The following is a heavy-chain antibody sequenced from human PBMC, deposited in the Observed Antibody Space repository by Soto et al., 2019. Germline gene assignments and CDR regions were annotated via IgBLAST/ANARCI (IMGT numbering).Heavy chain of an antibody. CDR1: GYTFTSYY. D-gene: IGHD3-16*02. Sequence: VASVKVSCKASGYTFTSYYMHWVRQAPGQGLEWMGIINPSGGSTSYAQKFQGRVTMTRDTSTSTVYMELSSLRSEDTAVYYCALGDGNDYIWGSYRPDAFDIWGQGTMVTVSS. CDR2: INPSGGST. V-gene: IGHV1-46*03. CDR3: ALGDGNDYIWGSYRPDAFDI. J-gene: IGHJ3*02.